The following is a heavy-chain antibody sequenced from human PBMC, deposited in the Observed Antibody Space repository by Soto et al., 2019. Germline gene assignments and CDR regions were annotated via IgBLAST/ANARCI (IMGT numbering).Heavy chain of an antibody. Sequence: EVQLVETGGGLIQPGGSLRLSCAASGFTVSSAYMSWVRRAPGKGLEWVSVIYSGGSTYYADSLKGRFTISRDNSKNTLNLQMNSLRAEDTAVHYCARGGFAPFDYWGQGTMVTVSS. CDR1: GFTVSSAY. J-gene: IGHJ4*02. CDR2: IYSGGST. V-gene: IGHV3-53*02. CDR3: ARGGFAPFDY.